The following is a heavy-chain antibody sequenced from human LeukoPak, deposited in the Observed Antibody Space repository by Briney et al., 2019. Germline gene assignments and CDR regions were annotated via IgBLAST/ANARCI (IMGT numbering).Heavy chain of an antibody. CDR1: GFTFSSYA. Sequence: GGSLRLSCAASGFTFSSYAMTWVRQAPGKGLEWVSAISASGGSTYYADSVKGRFTISRDNSKNTLYLQMNSLRAEDTALYYCAKDRVVVVGAATLFDCWGQGTLVTVSS. V-gene: IGHV3-23*01. CDR2: ISASGGST. J-gene: IGHJ4*02. CDR3: AKDRVVVVGAATLFDC. D-gene: IGHD2-15*01.